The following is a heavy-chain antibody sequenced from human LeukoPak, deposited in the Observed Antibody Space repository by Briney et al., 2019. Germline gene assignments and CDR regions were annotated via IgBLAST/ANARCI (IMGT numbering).Heavy chain of an antibody. CDR1: GGTFTSPV. CDR3: ASHLEYCSGGSCYLLDY. J-gene: IGHJ4*02. V-gene: IGHV1-69*05. D-gene: IGHD2-15*01. CDR2: IMSVFGRA. Sequence: SVKVSCKPSGGTFTSPVISWVRQAPGQRLEWMGGIMSVFGRANYAQKFQGRVTITTDESTSTVYMELSSLRSEDTAIYYCASHLEYCSGGSCYLLDYWGQGTLVTVSS.